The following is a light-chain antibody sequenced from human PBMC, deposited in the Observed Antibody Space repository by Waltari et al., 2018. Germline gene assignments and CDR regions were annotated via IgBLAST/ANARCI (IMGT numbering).Light chain of an antibody. J-gene: IGLJ2*01. Sequence: SALTQPASVSGSPGQSITIPCTGTSRDVGGYNYVSWYQQHPGKAPKLMIYDVSNRPSGVSNRFSGSKSGNTASLTISGLQAEDEADYYCSSYISSSTLELFGGGTSLTVL. CDR2: DVS. CDR3: SSYISSSTLEL. CDR1: SRDVGGYNY. V-gene: IGLV2-14*03.